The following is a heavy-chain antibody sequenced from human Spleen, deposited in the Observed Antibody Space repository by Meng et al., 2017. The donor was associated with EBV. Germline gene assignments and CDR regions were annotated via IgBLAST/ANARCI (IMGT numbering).Heavy chain of an antibody. Sequence: QLQLREWGTGLLKHSDTVALTCAMYGWSFTGYYWSWIRKSPGKGLDWIADIVPSGTPNFNPSLESRVTISIDASKNHFSLKLTSVTAADSAIYYCARSSYLTSRPFDYWGRGTLVTVPS. D-gene: IGHD3-3*01. V-gene: IGHV4-34*12. CDR3: ARSSYLTSRPFDY. CDR2: IVPSGTP. CDR1: GWSFTGYY. J-gene: IGHJ4*01.